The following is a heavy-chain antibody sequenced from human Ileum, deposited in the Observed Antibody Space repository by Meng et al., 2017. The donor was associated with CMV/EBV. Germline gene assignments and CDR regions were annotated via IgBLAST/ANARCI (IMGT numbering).Heavy chain of an antibody. CDR1: GFTFSDYY. CDR3: ARGAPYYYDTTAYYKY. CDR2: ITSSGSMI. J-gene: IGHJ4*02. V-gene: IGHV3-11*01. D-gene: IGHD3-22*01. Sequence: GFTFSDYYMSWIRQAPGKGLEWISYITSSGSMIYYADSVKGRFTISRDNAKNSLYLQMNSLRAEDTAVYYCARGAPYYYDTTAYYKYWGQGTLVTVSS.